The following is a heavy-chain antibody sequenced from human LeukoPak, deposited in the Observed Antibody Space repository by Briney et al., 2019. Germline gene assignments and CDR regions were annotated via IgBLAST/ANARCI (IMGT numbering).Heavy chain of an antibody. CDR1: EFSLSNYA. V-gene: IGHV3-48*02. Sequence: GGSLRLSCAASEFSLSNYAMNWVRQAPGKGLEWLSYISVDSSTIYHADSVEGRFTISRDNVKNTMYLQMNSLRDEDTAVYYCARCCGTTSDYYYGMDVWGQGTTVTVSS. D-gene: IGHD2-2*01. CDR2: ISVDSSTI. J-gene: IGHJ6*02. CDR3: ARCCGTTSDYYYGMDV.